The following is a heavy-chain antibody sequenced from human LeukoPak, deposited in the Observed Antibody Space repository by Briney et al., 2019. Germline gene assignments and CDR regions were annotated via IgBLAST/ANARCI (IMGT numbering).Heavy chain of an antibody. Sequence: ASVKVSCRASGYTFTAYYMHWVRQAPGQGLEWMRWINPNTGGTNYAQQFQGRVTMTRDTSFSTAYMDLNRLTSDDTAVYYCARDLYQSIGSGWPDWGQGTLVTVSS. D-gene: IGHD6-19*01. CDR2: INPNTGGT. J-gene: IGHJ4*02. V-gene: IGHV1-2*02. CDR3: ARDLYQSIGSGWPD. CDR1: GYTFTAYY.